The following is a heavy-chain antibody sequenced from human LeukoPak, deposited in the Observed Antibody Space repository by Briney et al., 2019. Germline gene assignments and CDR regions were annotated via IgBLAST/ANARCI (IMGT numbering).Heavy chain of an antibody. D-gene: IGHD1-1*01. CDR1: GFTVSSNY. Sequence: GGSLRLSCAASGFTVSSNYMSWVRQAPGKGVGWGSVIYSGGSTYYADSVKGRFTISRDNSKNTLYLQMNSLSAEATAVYYCARHSSPTTGTLWFDPWGQGTLVTVSS. V-gene: IGHV3-66*04. J-gene: IGHJ5*02. CDR3: ARHSSPTTGTLWFDP. CDR2: IYSGGST.